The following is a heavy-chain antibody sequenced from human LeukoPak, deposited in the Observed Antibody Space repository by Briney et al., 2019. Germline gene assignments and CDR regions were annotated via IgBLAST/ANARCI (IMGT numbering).Heavy chain of an antibody. CDR1: GGSISSGSYY. CDR2: IYTSGST. Sequence: SETLSLTCTVSGGSISSGSYYWSWIRQPAGKGLEWIGRIYTSGSTNYNPSLKSRVTISVDTSKNQFSLKLSSVTAADTAVYYCATYSTSSHWFDPWGRGILVTVSS. D-gene: IGHD2/OR15-2a*01. CDR3: ATYSTSSHWFDP. V-gene: IGHV4-61*02. J-gene: IGHJ5*02.